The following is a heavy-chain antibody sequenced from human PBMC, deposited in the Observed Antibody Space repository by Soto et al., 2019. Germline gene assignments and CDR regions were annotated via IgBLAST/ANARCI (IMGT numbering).Heavy chain of an antibody. CDR2: IYYSGIT. D-gene: IGHD2-2*02. CDR3: ARDRCSSTSCYTGYYYGMDV. V-gene: IGHV4-59*11. J-gene: IGHJ6*02. Sequence: SETLSLTCTVSGGSIFSHYWGWIRQPPGKGLEYIGYIYYSGITNYSPSLKSRVTISVDTSKNQFSLKLSSVTAADTAVYYCARDRCSSTSCYTGYYYGMDVWGQGTTVTVSS. CDR1: GGSIFSHY.